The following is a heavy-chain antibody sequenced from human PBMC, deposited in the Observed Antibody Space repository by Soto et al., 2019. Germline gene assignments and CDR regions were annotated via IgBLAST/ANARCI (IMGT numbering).Heavy chain of an antibody. V-gene: IGHV3-21*01. J-gene: IGHJ6*02. CDR2: IRSSNDYI. CDR1: GFTFNTYT. CDR3: ARAYKFDSASTLSFYYYGMDV. D-gene: IGHD1-1*01. Sequence: EVQLVESGGGLVEPGGSLRLSCAASGFTFNTYTMSWVRQAPGKGLEWVSSIRSSNDYIHYPDSVKGRFTISRDNAKNSLSLQMNSLRVEDTAVYYCARAYKFDSASTLSFYYYGMDVWGQGTTVSVAS.